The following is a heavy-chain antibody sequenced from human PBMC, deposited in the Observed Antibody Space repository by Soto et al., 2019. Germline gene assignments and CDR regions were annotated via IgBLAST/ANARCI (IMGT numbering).Heavy chain of an antibody. CDR2: IVGGSGST. CDR1: GFTLTSAD. Sequence: QMQLVQSGPEVKKPGTSVKVSCKASGFTLTSADVQWVRQTRGQRLEWIGWIVGGSGSTNYAQQFQGSIAITREMSTSTVYMELSSLRSEDTAVYYCAADWSNRPFDFWGQGTLVTVSS. D-gene: IGHD3-3*01. J-gene: IGHJ4*02. V-gene: IGHV1-58*01. CDR3: AADWSNRPFDF.